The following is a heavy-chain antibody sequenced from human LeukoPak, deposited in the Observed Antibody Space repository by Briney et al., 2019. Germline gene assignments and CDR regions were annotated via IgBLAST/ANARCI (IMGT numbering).Heavy chain of an antibody. CDR1: GDSMSSGSYY. CDR3: ARGGTVIQLWFPFDY. J-gene: IGHJ4*02. CDR2: IYTSGST. V-gene: IGHV4-61*02. Sequence: SQTLSLTCTVSGDSMSSGSYYWSWIRQPAGKGLEWIGRIYTSGSTNYNPSLKSRVTISEDTSKRQFFLKLSSVTAADTAVYYCARGGTVIQLWFPFDYWGQGTLVTVSS. D-gene: IGHD5-18*01.